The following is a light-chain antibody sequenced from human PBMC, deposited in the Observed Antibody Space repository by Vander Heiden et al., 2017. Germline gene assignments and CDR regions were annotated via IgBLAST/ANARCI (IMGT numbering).Light chain of an antibody. Sequence: QSVLTHPPSVSAAPGQKVTISCSGSSSNIGNNDVSWYQQLPGTAPKLLIYDNNKRPSGIPDRFSGSKSGTSATLGITGLQTGDEADYYCGTWDSSLTAYIFGTGTKVNVL. CDR1: SSNIGNND. V-gene: IGLV1-51*01. CDR3: GTWDSSLTAYI. CDR2: DNN. J-gene: IGLJ1*01.